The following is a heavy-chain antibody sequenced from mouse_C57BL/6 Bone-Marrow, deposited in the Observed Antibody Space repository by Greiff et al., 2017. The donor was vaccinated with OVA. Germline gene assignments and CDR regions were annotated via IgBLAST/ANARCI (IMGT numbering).Heavy chain of an antibody. CDR3: TRGTVYFDY. J-gene: IGHJ2*01. CDR2: ISSGGDYI. CDR1: GFTFSSYA. Sequence: EVQGVESGEGLVKPGGSLKLSCAASGFTFSSYAMSWVRQTPEKRLEWVTYISSGGDYIYYADTVKGRFTISRDNARNTLYLQMSSLKSEDTAMYYCTRGTVYFDYWGQGTTLTVSS. V-gene: IGHV5-9-1*02. D-gene: IGHD4-1*01.